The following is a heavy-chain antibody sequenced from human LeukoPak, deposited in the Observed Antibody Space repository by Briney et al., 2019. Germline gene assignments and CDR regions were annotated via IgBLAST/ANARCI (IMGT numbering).Heavy chain of an antibody. CDR3: ARELSEMATISPFDY. CDR2: ISYDGSNK. Sequence: PGGSLRLSCAASGFTFSSYAMHWVRQAPGKGLEWVAVISYDGSNKYYADSVKGRFTISRDNSKNTLYLQMNSLRAEDTAVYYCARELSEMATISPFDYWGQGTLVTVSS. V-gene: IGHV3-30-3*01. D-gene: IGHD5-24*01. J-gene: IGHJ4*02. CDR1: GFTFSSYA.